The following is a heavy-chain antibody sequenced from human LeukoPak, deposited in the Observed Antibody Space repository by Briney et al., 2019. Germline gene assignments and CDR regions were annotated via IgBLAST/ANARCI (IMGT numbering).Heavy chain of an antibody. V-gene: IGHV1-2*02. CDR2: INPNSGGT. D-gene: IGHD6-13*01. CDR3: ARLAAADPFDY. J-gene: IGHJ4*02. CDR1: EYTSTGYY. Sequence: ASVKVSCKASEYTSTGYYMHWVRQAPGQGLEWMGWINPNSGGTNYAQKFQGRVTMTRDTSISTAYMELSRLRSDDTAVYYCARLAAADPFDYWGQGTLVTVSS.